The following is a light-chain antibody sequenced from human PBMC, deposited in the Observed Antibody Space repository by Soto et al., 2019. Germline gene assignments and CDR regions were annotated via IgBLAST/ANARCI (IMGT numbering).Light chain of an antibody. J-gene: IGKJ1*01. V-gene: IGKV1-13*02. CDR1: QGISSS. CDR2: EAS. CDR3: QQFNSYPWT. Sequence: AIQLTQSPSSLSASVGDRVTITCRASQGISSSLAWVQQKAGKPPKVLIYEASVLETGVSSRFSGGGSGTDFTLSISSLQPEDFATYYCQQFNSYPWTFGQGTTVEVK.